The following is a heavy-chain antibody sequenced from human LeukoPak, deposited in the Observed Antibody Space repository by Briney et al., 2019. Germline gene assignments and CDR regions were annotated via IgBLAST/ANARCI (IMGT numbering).Heavy chain of an antibody. CDR1: GYNFTSYW. CDR2: IYPSDSDT. CDR3: ARLQNYNVKVAF. D-gene: IGHD3-10*02. V-gene: IGHV5-51*01. Sequence: GESLKISCKGSGYNFTSYWIGWVRQMPGTGLEWMGIIYPSDSDTRYSPSFQGQATISADKSISTAYLQWSSLKASDTAIYYCARLQNYNVKVAFWGQGTLVTVSS. J-gene: IGHJ4*02.